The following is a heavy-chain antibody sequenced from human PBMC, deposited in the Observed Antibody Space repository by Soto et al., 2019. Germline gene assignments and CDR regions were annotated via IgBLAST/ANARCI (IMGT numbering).Heavy chain of an antibody. J-gene: IGHJ4*02. Sequence: QVQLVESGGGVVQPGRSLRLSCAASGFTFSSYAMHWVRQAPGKGLEWLAVISYDGSDKYYADSVKGRFTISRDNSKNTLYLQMNSRRDEYTAVYSCAREANLYYCDCWGQGTLVTVSS. CDR2: ISYDGSDK. CDR1: GFTFSSYA. D-gene: IGHD1-1*01. V-gene: IGHV3-30-3*01. CDR3: AREANLYYCDC.